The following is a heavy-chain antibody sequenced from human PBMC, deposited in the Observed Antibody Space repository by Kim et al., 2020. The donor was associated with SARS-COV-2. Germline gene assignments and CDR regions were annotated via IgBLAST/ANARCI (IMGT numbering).Heavy chain of an antibody. J-gene: IGHJ4*02. CDR2: ISSSSSFT. Sequence: GGSLRLSCAGSGFTFSDYSMTWIRQAPGKGLEWVSYISSSSSFTIDVDSVKGRFTISRDNAKNSLYLQMNSLRAEDTAVYYCARPRHDWVSSPDHWGQGTLVSVSS. CDR3: ARPRHDWVSSPDH. V-gene: IGHV3-11*06. CDR1: GFTFSDYS. D-gene: IGHD3-9*01.